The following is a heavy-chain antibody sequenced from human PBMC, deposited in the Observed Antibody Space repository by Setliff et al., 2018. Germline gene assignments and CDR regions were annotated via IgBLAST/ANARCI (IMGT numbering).Heavy chain of an antibody. J-gene: IGHJ4*01. D-gene: IGHD4-17*01. Sequence: VKVSCKAFGYSLSNYVMNWVRQAPGQGLEWMGWINTKTGDPTYAQGYTGRFAFSLDTSDSATYLDISNLKAEDTATYYCARADHLVTTTFDYWGQGTLVTVSS. CDR3: ARADHLVTTTFDY. CDR1: GYSLSNYV. V-gene: IGHV7-4-1*02. CDR2: INTKTGDP.